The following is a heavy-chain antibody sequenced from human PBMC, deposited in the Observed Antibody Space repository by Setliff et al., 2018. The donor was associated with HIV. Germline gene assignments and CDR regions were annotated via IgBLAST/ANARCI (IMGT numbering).Heavy chain of an antibody. Sequence: GGSLSLSCAASGFTFSTYSMNWVRQAQGKGLEWVSYISSVGTIYYADTVKGRFTISRDNARNSLYLQMDSLRAEDTALCYCARDRRYYDSRQPWDFDIWGQGTMVTVSS. D-gene: IGHD3-22*01. CDR2: ISSVGTI. CDR3: ARDRRYYDSRQPWDFDI. CDR1: GFTFSTYS. J-gene: IGHJ3*02. V-gene: IGHV3-48*01.